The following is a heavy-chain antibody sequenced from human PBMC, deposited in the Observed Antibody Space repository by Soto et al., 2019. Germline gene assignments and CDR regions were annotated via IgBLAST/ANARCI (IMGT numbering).Heavy chain of an antibody. CDR1: GGTFSSYA. CDR3: ASTPHGANSGVAFDI. CDR2: IIPIFGTA. D-gene: IGHD4-17*01. V-gene: IGHV1-69*13. Sequence: EASVKVSCKASGGTFSSYAISWVRQAPGQGLEWMGGIIPIFGTANYAQKFQGRVTITADESTSTAYMELSSLRSEDTAVYYCASTPHGANSGVAFDIWGQGTMVTVSS. J-gene: IGHJ3*02.